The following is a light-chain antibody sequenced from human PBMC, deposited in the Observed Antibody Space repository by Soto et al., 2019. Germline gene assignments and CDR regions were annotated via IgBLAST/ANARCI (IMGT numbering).Light chain of an antibody. CDR1: RAINNY. V-gene: IGKV1-39*01. CDR3: QQSYSTPPN. J-gene: IGKJ2*01. Sequence: IPMTQSPSSLSASVGDRVTLTCRTSRAINNYANWYQHHPGRVPKLLISSASILQAGVPSRFSAGGSGTHFALTISNLQPEDVATYYCQQSYSTPPNFGQGTKLEI. CDR2: SAS.